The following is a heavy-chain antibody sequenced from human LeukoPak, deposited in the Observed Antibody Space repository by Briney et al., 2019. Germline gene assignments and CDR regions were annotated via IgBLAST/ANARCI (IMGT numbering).Heavy chain of an antibody. D-gene: IGHD3-3*01. CDR1: GGSISSSSYY. CDR3: GIFGVAIDY. CDR2: IYYRGST. Sequence: PSETLSLTRTVSGGSISSSSYYWGWIRQPPGKGLEWIGSIYYRGSTYYNPSLKSPVTISVDTSKNQFSLKLNSVTAADTAVYYCGIFGVAIDYWGQGTLVTVSS. J-gene: IGHJ4*02. V-gene: IGHV4-39*01.